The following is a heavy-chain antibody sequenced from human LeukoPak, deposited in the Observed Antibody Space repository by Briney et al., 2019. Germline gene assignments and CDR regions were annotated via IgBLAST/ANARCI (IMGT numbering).Heavy chain of an antibody. V-gene: IGHV4-59*01. CDR1: GGSIGSDY. Sequence: SETLSLTCSVSGGSIGSDYWSWIRQPPGKGLEWIGYIYYSGSTNYNPSLKSRVTVSVDTSKNQFSLKLTSVTAADTAVYYCAGGMGSSWYWFDPWGQGTLVTVSS. CDR3: AGGMGSSWYWFDP. J-gene: IGHJ5*02. D-gene: IGHD6-13*01. CDR2: IYYSGST.